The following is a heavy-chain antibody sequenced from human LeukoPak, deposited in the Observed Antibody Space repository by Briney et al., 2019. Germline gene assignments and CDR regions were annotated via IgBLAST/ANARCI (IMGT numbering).Heavy chain of an antibody. Sequence: SETLPLTCTVSGGSVSSEDDYWNWIRQSPGKGLEWIGYIYYSGNTYYNPSLKSRFTMSIDTFKNQFSLKLSSVAAADTAVYYCARDIEQRIDAFNIWGQGSMVTVSS. CDR3: ARDIEQRIDAFNI. CDR2: IYYSGNT. CDR1: GGSVSSEDDY. V-gene: IGHV4-31*03. D-gene: IGHD6-25*01. J-gene: IGHJ3*02.